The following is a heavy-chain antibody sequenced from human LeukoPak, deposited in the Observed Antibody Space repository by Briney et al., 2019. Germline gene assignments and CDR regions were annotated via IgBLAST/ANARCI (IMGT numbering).Heavy chain of an antibody. V-gene: IGHV1-8*01. CDR1: GYTFTSYD. Sequence: ASVKVSCKAAGYTFTSYDINWVPQATGQGPEWMGWMNPNSGNRGYAQKFQGRVSMTRNTSISTAYMELSSLRSEDTAVYYCARPPKVVGALYWGQGTLVTVSS. CDR3: ARPPKVVGALY. CDR2: MNPNSGNR. J-gene: IGHJ4*02. D-gene: IGHD1-26*01.